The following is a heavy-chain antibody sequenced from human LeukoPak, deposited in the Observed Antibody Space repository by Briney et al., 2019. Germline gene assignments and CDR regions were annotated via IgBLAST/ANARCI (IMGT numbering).Heavy chain of an antibody. D-gene: IGHD3-10*01. V-gene: IGHV1-2*02. CDR3: ARAGLWFGESSFSY. CDR1: GYTFTGYY. Sequence: GASVKVSCKASGYTFTGYYMHWVRQAPGQGLEWMGWINPNSGGTNYAQKFQGRVTVTRDTSISTAYMELSRLRSDDTAVYYCARAGLWFGESSFSYWGQGTLVTVSS. CDR2: INPNSGGT. J-gene: IGHJ4*02.